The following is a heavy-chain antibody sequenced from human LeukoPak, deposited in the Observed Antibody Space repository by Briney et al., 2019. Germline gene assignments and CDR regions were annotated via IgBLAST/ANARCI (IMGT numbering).Heavy chain of an antibody. CDR1: GFTFGNYD. Sequence: GGSLRLSCAASGFTFGNYDMNWVRQAPGKGLEWVSVVGTTGTLTFYADFVKGRFAISRDNSKNTVYLQMNSLSVDDTAVYYWGRYLDVSVGGNDYWGQGTLVTVSS. CDR2: VGTTGTLT. V-gene: IGHV3-23*01. D-gene: IGHD1-26*01. CDR3: GRYLDVSVGGNDY. J-gene: IGHJ4*02.